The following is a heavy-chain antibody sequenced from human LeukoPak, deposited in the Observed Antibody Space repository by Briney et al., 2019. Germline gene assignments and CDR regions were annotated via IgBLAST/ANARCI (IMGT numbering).Heavy chain of an antibody. CDR3: ARDRGYSYYFDY. D-gene: IGHD5-18*01. CDR2: ISSSSSYI. CDR1: GFTFSSYS. J-gene: IGHJ4*02. Sequence: GGSLRLSCAASGFTFSSYSMNWVRQAPGKGLEWVSSISSSSSYIYYADSVKGRFTISRDNAKNSLYLQMNSLRAEDTAVYYCARDRGYSYYFDYWGQGTLVTVSS. V-gene: IGHV3-21*01.